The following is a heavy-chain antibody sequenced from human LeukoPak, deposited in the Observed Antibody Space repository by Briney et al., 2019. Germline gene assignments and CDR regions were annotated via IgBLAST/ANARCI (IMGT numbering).Heavy chain of an antibody. V-gene: IGHV4-59*01. Sequence: SETLSLTCTVSGGSISSYYWSWIRHPPGKGLEWIGYIYYSGSTNYNPSLKSRVTISVDTSKNQFSLKLSSVTAADTAVYYCARGIYCSSTSCYYNFDYWGQGTLVTVSS. J-gene: IGHJ4*02. CDR2: IYYSGST. CDR3: ARGIYCSSTSCYYNFDY. CDR1: GGSISSYY. D-gene: IGHD2-2*01.